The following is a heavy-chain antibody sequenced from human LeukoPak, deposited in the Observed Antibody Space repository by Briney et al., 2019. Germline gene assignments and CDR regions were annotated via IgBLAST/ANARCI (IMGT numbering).Heavy chain of an antibody. CDR1: GYTFTSYG. Sequence: GASVKVSCKASGYTFTSYGISWVRQAPGQGLEWMGWISAYNGNTNYAQKLQGRVTMTTDTSTSTAYMELRSLRSDDTAVYYCARDPDSSGYYAWYAFDIWGQGTMVTVSS. CDR3: ARDPDSSGYYAWYAFDI. J-gene: IGHJ3*02. CDR2: ISAYNGNT. D-gene: IGHD3-22*01. V-gene: IGHV1-18*01.